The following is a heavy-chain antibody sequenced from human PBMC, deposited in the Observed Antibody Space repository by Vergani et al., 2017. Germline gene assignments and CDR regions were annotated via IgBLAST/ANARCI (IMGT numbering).Heavy chain of an antibody. Sequence: QVQLQESGPGLVKPSETLSLTCTVSGGSISSYYWSWIRQPPGKGLEWIGYIYYSGSTNYNPSLKSRVTISVGTSKNQFSLKLGSVTAADTAVYYCARLYCSSTSCSSDDYYYMDVWGKGTTVTVSS. V-gene: IGHV4-59*01. J-gene: IGHJ6*03. CDR1: GGSISSYY. CDR2: IYYSGST. D-gene: IGHD2-2*01. CDR3: ARLYCSSTSCSSDDYYYMDV.